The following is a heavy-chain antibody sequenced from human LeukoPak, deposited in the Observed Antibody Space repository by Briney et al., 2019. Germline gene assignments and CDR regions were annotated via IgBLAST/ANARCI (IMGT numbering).Heavy chain of an antibody. J-gene: IGHJ4*02. CDR2: INHSGST. V-gene: IGHV4-34*01. CDR1: GGSFSGYY. Sequence: SETLSLTCAVYGGSFSGYYWSWIRQPPGEGLEWIGEINHSGSTNYNPSLKSRVTISVDTSKNQFSLKLSSVTAADTAVYYCARADRDVVVPGASGGIDYWGQGTLVTVSS. CDR3: ARADRDVVVPGASGGIDY. D-gene: IGHD2-2*01.